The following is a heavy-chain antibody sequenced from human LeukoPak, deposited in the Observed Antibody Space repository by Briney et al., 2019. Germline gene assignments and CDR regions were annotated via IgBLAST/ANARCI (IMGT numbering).Heavy chain of an antibody. J-gene: IGHJ3*02. CDR3: ARLLNNDNAGDPDTFDM. CDR1: GGSISSHY. D-gene: IGHD2-21*02. V-gene: IGHV4-59*11. Sequence: PSETLSLTCTVSGGSISSHYWSWLRQPPERGLEWIGFIYYTGTTRYNPSLRGRVTMSVDSSRNHFSLKLTSMTAADTALYYCARLLNNDNAGDPDTFDMWGQGTMVTVSS. CDR2: IYYTGTT.